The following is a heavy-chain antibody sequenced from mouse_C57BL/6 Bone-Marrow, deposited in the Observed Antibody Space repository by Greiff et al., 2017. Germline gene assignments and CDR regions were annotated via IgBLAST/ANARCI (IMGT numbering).Heavy chain of an antibody. CDR2: IYPRSGNT. CDR1: GYTFTSYG. V-gene: IGHV1-81*01. D-gene: IGHD1-1*01. Sequence: QVQLKQSGAELARPGASVKLSCKASGYTFTSYGISWVKQRTGQGLEWIGEIYPRSGNTYYNEKFKGKATLTADKSYSTAYMELRSLTSEDSAVYFCARGRLLRWDYWGQGTTLTVSS. J-gene: IGHJ2*01. CDR3: ARGRLLRWDY.